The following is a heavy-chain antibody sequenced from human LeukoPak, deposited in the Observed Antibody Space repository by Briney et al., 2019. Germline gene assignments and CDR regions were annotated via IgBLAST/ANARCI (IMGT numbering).Heavy chain of an antibody. CDR3: ARGGSGSYFSWLDP. D-gene: IGHD3-10*01. Sequence: GASVKVSCKASGYTFTDYYIHWVRQAPGQGLECMGWIHPNSGGTNYAQKFQGRVTMTRDTSISTAYMELSRLRSDDTAVYYCARGGSGSYFSWLDPWGQGTLVTVSS. CDR1: GYTFTDYY. V-gene: IGHV1-2*02. J-gene: IGHJ5*02. CDR2: IHPNSGGT.